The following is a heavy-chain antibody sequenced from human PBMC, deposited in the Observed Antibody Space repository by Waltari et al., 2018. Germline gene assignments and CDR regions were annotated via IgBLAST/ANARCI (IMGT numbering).Heavy chain of an antibody. V-gene: IGHV1-46*01. D-gene: IGHD3-16*01. Sequence: QVQLVQSGAEVKRPGASVNVSCKASGYRFTRYHIHWVRQAPGQGLEWVGILNPSPGGPTYAQKFQDRVTMARDTSTSTVYMELARLTSDDTAVYYCARDYADSETLYYSGMDVWGQGTMVTVSS. CDR1: GYRFTRYH. CDR2: LNPSPGGP. J-gene: IGHJ6*02. CDR3: ARDYADSETLYYSGMDV.